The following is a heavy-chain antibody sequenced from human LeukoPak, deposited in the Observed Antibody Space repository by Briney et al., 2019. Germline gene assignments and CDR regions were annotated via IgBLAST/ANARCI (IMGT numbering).Heavy chain of an antibody. CDR2: VNPYRCGT. Sequence: SSVNVSYKPSRYTFSGYLMHGVGQAPGQGLAWMGWVNPYRCGTNYAQKLQERGTFTRDPALSPAFLELSRLSSDDTAVYYCARHLYYYDSSGYYWGQGTLVTVSS. V-gene: IGHV1-2*02. CDR3: ARHLYYYDSSGYY. CDR1: RYTFSGYL. J-gene: IGHJ4*02. D-gene: IGHD3-22*01.